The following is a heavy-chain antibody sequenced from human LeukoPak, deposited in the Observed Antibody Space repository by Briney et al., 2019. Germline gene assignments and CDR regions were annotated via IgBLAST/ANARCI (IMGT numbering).Heavy chain of an antibody. J-gene: IGHJ4*02. CDR3: ARDPSARSVTQPRFFY. CDR1: GYTFTIYG. CDR2: IIAYKGNT. D-gene: IGHD3-3*01. V-gene: IGHV1-18*01. Sequence: ASVKVSCMASGYTFTIYGIRWVRQAPGQRLEWMGWIIAYKGNTNYTQNLQGRVTMTTETSTSTAYMELRSLRSDDTAVYYCARDPSARSVTQPRFFYWGQGARVTVAS.